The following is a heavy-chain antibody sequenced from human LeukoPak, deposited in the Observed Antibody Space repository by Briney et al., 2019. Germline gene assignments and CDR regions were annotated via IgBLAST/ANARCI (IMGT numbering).Heavy chain of an antibody. CDR2: ISGSGGST. J-gene: IGHJ4*02. V-gene: IGHV3-23*01. Sequence: PGGSLRLSCAASGFTFSSYAMSWVRQAPGKGLEWVSAISGSGGSTYYADSVKGRFTISRDNSKNTLYLQMNSLRAEDTAVYYCAKHPQGTMISAYYFDYWGQGAPVTVSS. D-gene: IGHD3-22*01. CDR1: GFTFSSYA. CDR3: AKHPQGTMISAYYFDY.